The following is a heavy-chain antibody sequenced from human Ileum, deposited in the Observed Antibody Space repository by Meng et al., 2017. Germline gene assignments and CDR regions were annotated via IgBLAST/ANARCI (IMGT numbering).Heavy chain of an antibody. CDR2: SHHSGST. CDR1: GVSISTGDW. Sequence: VLRRAPGPRLLTPWVTVSPPTPVSGVSISTGDWGSWVRQQPGKGLEWIGESHHSGSTNYNPSLKSRVTISVDKSKNQFSLKLNSVTAADTAVYYCAREWSGSYRHFDYWGQGTLVTVSS. D-gene: IGHD1-26*01. V-gene: IGHV4-4*02. J-gene: IGHJ4*02. CDR3: AREWSGSYRHFDY.